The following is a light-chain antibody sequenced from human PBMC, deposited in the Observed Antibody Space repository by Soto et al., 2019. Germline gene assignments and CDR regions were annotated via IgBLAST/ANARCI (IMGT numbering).Light chain of an antibody. CDR1: QDISNY. J-gene: IGKJ2*01. CDR2: DAS. V-gene: IGKV1-33*01. Sequence: DIQMTQSPSSLSASVGDRVTITCQASQDISNYLNWYQQKPGKAPKLLIYDASNLETGVPSRFSGSGSGTDFTFTISSLQPEDIATYYCQQYDNLPPPMYTSGQGTKLEIK. CDR3: QQYDNLPPPMYT.